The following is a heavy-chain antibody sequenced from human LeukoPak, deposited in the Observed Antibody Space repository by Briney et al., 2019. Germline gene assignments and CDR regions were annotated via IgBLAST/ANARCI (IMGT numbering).Heavy chain of an antibody. CDR3: AKVSSIAAGTTTTKLTFNWFDP. Sequence: GRSLRLSCAASGFTFSSYGMHWVRQAPGKGLEWVAFIRYDGSNKYYADSVKGRFTISRDNSKNTLYLQMNSLRAEDTAVYYCAKVSSIAAGTTTTKLTFNWFDPWGQGTLVTVSS. V-gene: IGHV3-30*02. D-gene: IGHD6-13*01. J-gene: IGHJ5*02. CDR1: GFTFSSYG. CDR2: IRYDGSNK.